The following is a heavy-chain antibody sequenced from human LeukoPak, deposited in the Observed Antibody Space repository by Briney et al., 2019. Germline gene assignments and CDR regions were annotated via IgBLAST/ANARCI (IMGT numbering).Heavy chain of an antibody. CDR3: AGAYYYDSSAYYDY. J-gene: IGHJ4*02. CDR2: IWFDGSNK. CDR1: GFSFSSYG. Sequence: PGRSLRLSCAASGFSFSSYGMHWVRQAPGKGLEWVAVIWFDGSNKYYADSMKGRFTISRDNAKNSLYLQMNSLRAEDTAVYYCAGAYYYDSSAYYDYWGQGTLVTVSP. V-gene: IGHV3-33*03. D-gene: IGHD3-22*01.